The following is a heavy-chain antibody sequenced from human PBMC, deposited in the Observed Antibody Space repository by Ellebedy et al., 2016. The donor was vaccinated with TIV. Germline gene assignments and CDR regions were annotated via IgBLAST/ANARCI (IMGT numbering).Heavy chain of an antibody. Sequence: MPSETLSLTCTVSGGSISSYYWSWIRQPPGKGLEWIGYIYYSGSTNYNPSLKSRVTISVDTSKNQFSLKLSSVTAADTAVYYCARENPVTYYYDSSGLLLLPPRYFDYWGQGTLVTVSS. D-gene: IGHD3-22*01. V-gene: IGHV4-59*01. J-gene: IGHJ4*02. CDR1: GGSISSYY. CDR3: ARENPVTYYYDSSGLLLLPPRYFDY. CDR2: IYYSGST.